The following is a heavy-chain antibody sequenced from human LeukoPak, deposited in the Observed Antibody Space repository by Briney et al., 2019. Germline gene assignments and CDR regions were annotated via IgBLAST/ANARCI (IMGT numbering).Heavy chain of an antibody. Sequence: GGSLRLSCAASGFIFSSYAMSWVRQAPGKGQEWASAISGGGGSTYYADSVKGRFTISRDNSKNTLYLQMNSLRAEDTAVYYCAKGGTLDYGVFDYWGQGTLVTVSS. J-gene: IGHJ4*02. CDR2: ISGGGGST. D-gene: IGHD4-17*01. CDR1: GFIFSSYA. CDR3: AKGGTLDYGVFDY. V-gene: IGHV3-23*01.